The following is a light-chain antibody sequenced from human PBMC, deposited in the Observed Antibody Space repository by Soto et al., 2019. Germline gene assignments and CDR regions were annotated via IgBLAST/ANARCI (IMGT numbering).Light chain of an antibody. J-gene: IGKJ2*01. CDR3: MQGTHWPPYT. V-gene: IGKV2-30*01. Sequence: DVVMTQSPHSLPVTLGQPASISCRSSQSLVFSDGNTYLSWIQQRPGQSPRRLIYKVSNRDSGDPDRFSGSESGTDFTLKISRVEAEDVGVYYCMQGTHWPPYTFGQGTKLEIK. CDR2: KVS. CDR1: QSLVFSDGNTY.